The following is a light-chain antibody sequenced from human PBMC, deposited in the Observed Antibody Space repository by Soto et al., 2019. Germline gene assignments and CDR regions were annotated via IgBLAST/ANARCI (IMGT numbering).Light chain of an antibody. V-gene: IGLV2-8*01. Sequence: QSVLTQPPSSPGSPGQSGAISCTGSSSDVGGYNDVSWYQQHPGKAPKLLIYEVTKRPSGVPDRFCGSKSGNTASRTVSGLQADDEADYYCSSRAGSNSQGVLFGGGTKRTVL. J-gene: IGLJ2*01. CDR2: EVT. CDR3: SSRAGSNSQGVL. CDR1: SSDVGGYND.